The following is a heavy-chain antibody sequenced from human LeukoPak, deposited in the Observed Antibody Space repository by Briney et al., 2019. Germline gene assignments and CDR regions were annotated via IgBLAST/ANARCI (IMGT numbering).Heavy chain of an antibody. V-gene: IGHV4-59*01. J-gene: IGHJ3*02. CDR2: IYYSGST. CDR1: GGSISSYY. D-gene: IGHD6-19*01. Sequence: SETLSLTCTVSGGSISSYYWSWIRQPPGRGLEWIGYIYYSGSTNYNPSLKSRVTISVDTSKNQFSLKLNSVTAADTAVYYCARVGWRQWLLDAFDIWGQGIMVTVSS. CDR3: ARVGWRQWLLDAFDI.